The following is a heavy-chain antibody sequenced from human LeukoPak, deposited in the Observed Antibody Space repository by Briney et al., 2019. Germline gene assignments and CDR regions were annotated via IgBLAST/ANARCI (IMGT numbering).Heavy chain of an antibody. J-gene: IGHJ6*03. D-gene: IGHD5-18*01. CDR1: GGSFSGYY. CDR3: ARGTATGLPFYYYYMDV. V-gene: IGHV4-34*01. Sequence: PSETLSLTCAVYGGSFSGYYWSWIRQPPGKGLEWIGEINHSGSTNYNPSLKSRVTISVDTSKNQFSLKLSSVTAADTAVYYCARGTATGLPFYYYYMDVWGKETTVTISS. CDR2: INHSGST.